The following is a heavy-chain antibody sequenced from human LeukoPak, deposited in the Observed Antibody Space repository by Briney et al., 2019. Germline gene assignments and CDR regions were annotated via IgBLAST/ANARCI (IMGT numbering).Heavy chain of an antibody. J-gene: IGHJ2*01. CDR2: IYTSGST. D-gene: IGHD3-3*01. CDR3: ARSFDDFWSGTQGYFDL. CDR1: GGSISSGNYY. Sequence: TLSLTCTVSGGSISSGNYYWSWIRQPAGEGLERIGRIYTSGSTNYNPSLKSRVTISVDTSKNQFSLKLSSVTAADTAVYYCARSFDDFWSGTQGYFDLWGRGTLVTVSS. V-gene: IGHV4-61*02.